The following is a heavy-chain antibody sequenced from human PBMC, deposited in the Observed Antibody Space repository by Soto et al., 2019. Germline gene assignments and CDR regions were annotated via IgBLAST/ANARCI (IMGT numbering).Heavy chain of an antibody. Sequence: PGGSLRLSCVASEFSFSTYNMNWVRQAPGKGLEWVSFISSTRSHIHYADSVKGRFTISRDNAKNSLYLQMNSLRAEDTAVYYCARGPAADGYYGMDVWGQGTTVPVSS. CDR2: ISSTRSHI. CDR3: ARGPAADGYYGMDV. CDR1: EFSFSTYN. J-gene: IGHJ6*02. V-gene: IGHV3-21*01. D-gene: IGHD6-13*01.